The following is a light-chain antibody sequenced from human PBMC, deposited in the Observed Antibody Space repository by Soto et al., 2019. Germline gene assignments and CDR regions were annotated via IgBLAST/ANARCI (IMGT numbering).Light chain of an antibody. CDR2: TAS. CDR3: QQSYSTPLT. Sequence: DIQMTQSPSSLSASVGDTVTITCRPSQNINKYLNWYQQKPRKAPQLLIYTASTLRSGVPSRFSGSGSGTTFTLTISALQPEDFATYYCQQSYSTPLTFGGGTRVEIK. V-gene: IGKV1-39*01. CDR1: QNINKY. J-gene: IGKJ4*01.